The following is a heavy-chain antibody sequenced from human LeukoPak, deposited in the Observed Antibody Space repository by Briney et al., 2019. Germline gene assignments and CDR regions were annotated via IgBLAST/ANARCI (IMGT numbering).Heavy chain of an antibody. J-gene: IGHJ6*03. D-gene: IGHD2-2*01. Sequence: ASVKVSCKASGYTFTSYGISWVRQAPGQGLEWMGWISAYNGNTKYAEKLQGRVTMTTDTSTSTAYMELRSLRPDDTAVYYCARVGYCSSTSCYDYYYYYMDVWSKGTTVTVPS. CDR3: ARVGYCSSTSCYDYYYYYMDV. CDR2: ISAYNGNT. CDR1: GYTFTSYG. V-gene: IGHV1-18*01.